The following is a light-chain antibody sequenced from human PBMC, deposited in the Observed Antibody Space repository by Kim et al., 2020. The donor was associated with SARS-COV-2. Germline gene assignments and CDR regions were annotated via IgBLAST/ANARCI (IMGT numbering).Light chain of an antibody. V-gene: IGLV3-25*03. CDR3: QSADSSGTYEV. J-gene: IGLJ2*01. CDR1: ALPKQY. CDR2: EDN. Sequence: PGQTARLTCSGCALPKQYAYWYHQKPGEAPVLVMYEDNRRPPGIPERFSASSSGTTVTLTISGVQAEDEADYYCQSADSSGTYEVFGGGTKLTVL.